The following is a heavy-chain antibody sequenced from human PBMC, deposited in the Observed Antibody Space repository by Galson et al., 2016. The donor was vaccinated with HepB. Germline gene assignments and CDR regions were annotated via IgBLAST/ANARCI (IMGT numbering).Heavy chain of an antibody. CDR1: GFSLNTNGVG. D-gene: IGHD5-24*01. CDR3: ARSDGLFLFDP. Sequence: PALVKPTQTLTLTCRFSGFSLNTNGVGVGWIRQPPRKALEWLALTFWDDDKRYSPSLKTRLSITKDTSKNQVVLTMTNMDPVDTGTYYCARSDGLFLFDPWGQGTLVTVFS. CDR2: TFWDDDK. V-gene: IGHV2-5*02. J-gene: IGHJ5*02.